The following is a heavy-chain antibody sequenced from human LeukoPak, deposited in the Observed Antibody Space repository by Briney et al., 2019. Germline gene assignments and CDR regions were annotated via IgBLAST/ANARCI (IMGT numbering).Heavy chain of an antibody. Sequence: SETLSLTCTVSGGSISSYYWSWIRQPPGKGLEWIGYIYYSGSTNYNPSLKSRVTISVDTSKNQFSLKLSSVTAADTAVYYCARTRWIAARNVGYNWFDPWGQGTLVTVSS. CDR2: IYYSGST. J-gene: IGHJ5*02. CDR3: ARTRWIAARNVGYNWFDP. CDR1: GGSISSYY. V-gene: IGHV4-59*01. D-gene: IGHD6-6*01.